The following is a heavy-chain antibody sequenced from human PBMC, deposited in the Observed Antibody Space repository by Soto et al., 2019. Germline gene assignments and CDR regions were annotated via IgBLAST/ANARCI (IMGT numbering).Heavy chain of an antibody. J-gene: IGHJ4*02. Sequence: GGSLRLSCTVSGFAFNNYGINWVRQAPGKGLEWVSSISKSDYTYYSDSVKGRFAISRDNGKSSVSLQMNTLRVEDTAVYYCAREDSIIIPAVSDFWGQGTLVTVSS. D-gene: IGHD2-2*01. CDR1: GFAFNNYG. CDR3: AREDSIIIPAVSDF. CDR2: ISKSDYT. V-gene: IGHV3-21*01.